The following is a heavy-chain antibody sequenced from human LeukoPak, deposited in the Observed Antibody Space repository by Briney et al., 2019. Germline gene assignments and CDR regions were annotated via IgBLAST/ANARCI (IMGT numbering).Heavy chain of an antibody. D-gene: IGHD6-6*01. CDR3: ARALSSSAARWFDP. Sequence: GESLKISCKGSGYSFASYWIGWVRQMPGKGLEWMGIIYPGDSDITYSPSFQGQVTISADKSINTAYLQWRSLKASDTAIYYCARALSSSAARWFDPWGQGTLVTVSS. J-gene: IGHJ5*02. CDR1: GYSFASYW. V-gene: IGHV5-51*01. CDR2: IYPGDSDI.